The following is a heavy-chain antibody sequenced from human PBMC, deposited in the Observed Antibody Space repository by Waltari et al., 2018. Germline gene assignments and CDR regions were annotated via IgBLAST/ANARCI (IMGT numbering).Heavy chain of an antibody. V-gene: IGHV3-48*03. J-gene: IGHJ4*02. CDR2: ISSSGSTI. CDR1: VFALRSYQ. CDR3: ARDWGDMVRGVHYFDY. D-gene: IGHD3-10*01. Sequence: EVQLVESGGGLVQPGGSLRLSCAASVFALRSYQMNWFRRVPGKGLEWVSYISSSGSTIYYADSVKGRFTISRDNAKNSLYLQMNSLRAEDTAVYYCARDWGDMVRGVHYFDYWGQGTLVTVSS.